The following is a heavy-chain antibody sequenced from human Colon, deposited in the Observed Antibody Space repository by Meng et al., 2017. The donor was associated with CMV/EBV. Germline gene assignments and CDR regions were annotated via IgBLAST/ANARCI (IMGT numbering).Heavy chain of an antibody. J-gene: IGHJ4*02. D-gene: IGHD3-9*01. Sequence: SCTPSGYILKFGRIRWVRRAPGQGLEWMAIFAPRGDSTSYAQKFLGRLSITKNRSRNTVYMDLSSLRSKDTAVYYCARVNSDWSKDFWGQGTLVTVSS. V-gene: IGHV1-46*02. CDR1: GYILKFGR. CDR2: FAPRGDST. CDR3: ARVNSDWSKDF.